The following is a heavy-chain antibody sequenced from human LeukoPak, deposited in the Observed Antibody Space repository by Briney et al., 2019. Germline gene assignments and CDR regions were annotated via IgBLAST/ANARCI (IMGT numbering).Heavy chain of an antibody. D-gene: IGHD3-3*01. CDR2: ISGSGDRT. J-gene: IGHJ6*02. Sequence: GGSLRLSCAASGFMFSSYAMRWVRQAPGKGLEWVSDISGSGDRTNQADSVKGRFTISRDNSKNTLYLQMNSLRAEDTAVYYCAKGGSGYYYNNGMDVWGQGTTVTVSS. CDR3: AKGGSGYYYNNGMDV. CDR1: GFMFSSYA. V-gene: IGHV3-23*01.